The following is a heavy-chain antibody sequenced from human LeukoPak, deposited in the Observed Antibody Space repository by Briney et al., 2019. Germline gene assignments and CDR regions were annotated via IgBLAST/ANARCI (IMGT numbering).Heavy chain of an antibody. D-gene: IGHD2-2*03. CDR1: GFTFSSYA. V-gene: IGHV3-30-3*01. J-gene: IGHJ5*02. CDR2: ISYDGSNK. CDR3: ARDVGYCSSTSCWNWFDP. Sequence: PGGSLRLSCAASGFTFSSYAMHWVRQAPGKGLEWVAVISYDGSNKYYADSVKGRFTISRDNSRNTLYLQMNSLGAEDTAVYYCARDVGYCSSTSCWNWFDPWGQGTLVTVSS.